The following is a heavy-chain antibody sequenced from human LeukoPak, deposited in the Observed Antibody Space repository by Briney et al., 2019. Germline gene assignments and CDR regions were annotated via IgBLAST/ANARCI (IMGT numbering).Heavy chain of an antibody. CDR2: INAYNGNT. J-gene: IGHJ4*02. CDR3: ARPGFWSGYYCFDY. CDR1: GYTFTSYG. D-gene: IGHD3-3*01. Sequence: ASVKVSCNASGYTFTSYGISWVRQAPGQGLEWVGWINAYNGNTNYAQKLQGRVTMTTDTSKSTDYMELRSLRSDDTAVYYCARPGFWSGYYCFDYWGQGTLVTVSS. V-gene: IGHV1-18*01.